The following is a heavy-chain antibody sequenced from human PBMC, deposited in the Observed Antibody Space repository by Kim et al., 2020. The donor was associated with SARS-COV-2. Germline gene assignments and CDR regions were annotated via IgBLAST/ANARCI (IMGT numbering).Heavy chain of an antibody. D-gene: IGHD2-2*01. CDR3: ARTHCTSNACYGMDV. CDR2: LSGSDGTI. V-gene: IGHV3-11*01. CDR1: GFIFGDYY. Sequence: GGSLRLSCAASGFIFGDYYMSWVRQAPGKGLEWVSCLSGSDGTIYYADSVKGRFTISRDNAKNSLYLQMSSLRAEDAAVYYCARTHCTSNACYGMDVWGQGTTVTVSS. J-gene: IGHJ6*01.